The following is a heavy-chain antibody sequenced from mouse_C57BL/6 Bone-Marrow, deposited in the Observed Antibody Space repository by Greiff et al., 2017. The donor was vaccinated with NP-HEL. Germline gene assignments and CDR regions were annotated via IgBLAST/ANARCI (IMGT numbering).Heavy chain of an antibody. CDR2: IYPRSGNT. CDR3: AKLVDWYFDV. J-gene: IGHJ1*03. CDR1: GYTFTSYG. V-gene: IGHV1-81*01. Sequence: QVQLKESGAELARPGASVKLSCKASGYTFTSYGISWVKQRTGQGLEWIGEIYPRSGNTYYNEKFKGKATLTADKSSSTAYMELRSLTSEDSAVYFCAKLVDWYFDVWGTGTTVTVSS. D-gene: IGHD1-1*01.